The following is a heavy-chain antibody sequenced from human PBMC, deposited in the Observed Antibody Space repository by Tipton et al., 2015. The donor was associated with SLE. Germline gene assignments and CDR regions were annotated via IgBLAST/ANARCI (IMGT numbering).Heavy chain of an antibody. CDR1: GGSVSSGSYY. Sequence: TLSLTCTVSGGSVSSGSYYWAWIRQPPGKGPEWIGTIYYSGSTYYYPSLKSRITISVDTSKNQFSLEVRSVTAADTAVYYCARDRFHGWFDPWGQGTLVTVSS. V-gene: IGHV4-39*07. CDR3: ARDRFHGWFDP. CDR2: IYYSGST. J-gene: IGHJ5*02.